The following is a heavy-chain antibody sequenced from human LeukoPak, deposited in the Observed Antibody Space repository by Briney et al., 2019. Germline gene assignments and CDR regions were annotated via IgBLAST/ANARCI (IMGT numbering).Heavy chain of an antibody. J-gene: IGHJ4*02. D-gene: IGHD3-22*01. CDR1: GGSVSDYY. CDR2: IYHTGST. Sequence: SETLSLTCTISGGSVSDYYWSWIRQSPGKGLEWIGYIYHTGSTSYSPSLRSRVTISADTSQNQFSLKLSSVTAADTAVYYCARRSVAYSYDSSGYSPVYYFDYWGQGTLVTVSS. CDR3: ARRSVAYSYDSSGYSPVYYFDY. V-gene: IGHV4-59*02.